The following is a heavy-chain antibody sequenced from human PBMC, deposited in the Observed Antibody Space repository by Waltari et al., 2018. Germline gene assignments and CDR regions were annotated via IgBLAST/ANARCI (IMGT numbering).Heavy chain of an antibody. J-gene: IGHJ4*02. CDR1: YCSYA. V-gene: IGHV3-23*01. CDR2: ISGSGGST. CDR3: AKDEGLLDY. D-gene: IGHD5-12*01. Sequence: YCSYAMGWVRQAPGKGLEWVSAISGSGGSTYYADSVKGRFTISRDNSKNTLYLQMNSLRAEDTAVYYCAKDEGLLDYWGQGTLVTVSS.